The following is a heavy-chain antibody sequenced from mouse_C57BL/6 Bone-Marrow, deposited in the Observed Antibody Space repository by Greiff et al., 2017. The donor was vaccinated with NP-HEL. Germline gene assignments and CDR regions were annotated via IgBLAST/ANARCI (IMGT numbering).Heavy chain of an antibody. D-gene: IGHD2-12*01. V-gene: IGHV10-1*01. CDR1: GFSFNTYA. Sequence: EVMLVESGGGLVQPKGSLKLSCAASGFSFNTYAMNWVRQAPGKGLEWVARIRSKSNNYATYYADSVKDRFTISRDDSESMLYLQLNNLKTEDTAMYFSVSYSNDRHYNAMEYWGEGNSVTASP. CDR2: IRSKSNNYAT. J-gene: IGHJ4*01. CDR3: VSYSNDRHYNAMEY.